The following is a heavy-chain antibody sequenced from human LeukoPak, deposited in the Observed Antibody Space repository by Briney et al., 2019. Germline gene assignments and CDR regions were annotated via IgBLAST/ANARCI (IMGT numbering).Heavy chain of an antibody. CDR2: ISSSGSTI. CDR3: ARGLSGSSGWYGDAFDV. CDR1: GFTFDDYG. J-gene: IGHJ3*01. V-gene: IGHV3-48*03. D-gene: IGHD6-19*01. Sequence: GGSLRLSCAASGFTFDDYGMSWVRQAPGKGLEWVSYISSSGSTIYYADSVKGRFTISRDNAKNSLYLQMNSLRAEDTAVYYCARGLSGSSGWYGDAFDVWGQGTVVTVS.